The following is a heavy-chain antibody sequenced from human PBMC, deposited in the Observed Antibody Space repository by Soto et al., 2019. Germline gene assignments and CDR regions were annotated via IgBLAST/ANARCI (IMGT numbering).Heavy chain of an antibody. CDR1: GFTFSSYG. Sequence: GGSLRLSCAASGFTFSSYGMHWVRQAPGKGLEWVAVISYDGSNKYYADSVKGRFTISRDNSKNTLYLQMNSLRAEDTAVYYCAKDLWVGIGYPNDAFDIWGQGTMVTVSS. D-gene: IGHD1-26*01. CDR2: ISYDGSNK. J-gene: IGHJ3*02. V-gene: IGHV3-30*18. CDR3: AKDLWVGIGYPNDAFDI.